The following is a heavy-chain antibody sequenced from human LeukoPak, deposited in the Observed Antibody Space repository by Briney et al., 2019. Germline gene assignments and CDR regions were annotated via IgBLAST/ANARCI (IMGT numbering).Heavy chain of an antibody. D-gene: IGHD3-22*01. Sequence: GGSLRLSCAASGFSFSSYEMNWVRQAPGKGLEWVSYISSSGSTVYYADSVKGRFTISRDNAKNSLYLQMNSLRAEDTAVYYCARDRYDNSGYHDYWGQGTLVTVSA. CDR2: ISSSGSTV. V-gene: IGHV3-48*03. CDR1: GFSFSSYE. CDR3: ARDRYDNSGYHDY. J-gene: IGHJ4*02.